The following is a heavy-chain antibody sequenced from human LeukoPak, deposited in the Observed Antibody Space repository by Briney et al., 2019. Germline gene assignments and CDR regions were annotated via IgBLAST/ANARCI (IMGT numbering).Heavy chain of an antibody. Sequence: SETLSLTCSVSGGSMSSGGYYWSWIRQHPGKGLEWMGHIYYSGTVYYNPSLRSRVSISVDTSKNQFSLRLSSVTVADTAVYYCARGPDYDFWSGYYTSRQETFDYWGQGTLVTVSS. D-gene: IGHD3-3*01. CDR3: ARGPDYDFWSGYYTSRQETFDY. CDR2: IYYSGTV. V-gene: IGHV4-31*03. J-gene: IGHJ4*02. CDR1: GGSMSSGGYY.